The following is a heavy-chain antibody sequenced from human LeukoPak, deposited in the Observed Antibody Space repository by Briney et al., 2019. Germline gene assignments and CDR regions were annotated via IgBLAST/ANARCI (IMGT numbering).Heavy chain of an antibody. CDR3: ARSHCSGGSCPLDY. CDR1: GFTFSDYY. CDR2: ISSSSSYK. D-gene: IGHD2-15*01. J-gene: IGHJ4*02. V-gene: IGHV3-11*06. Sequence: GGSLRLSCAASGFTFSDYYMSWIRPAPGKGLEWVAYISSSSSYKNYAESVKGRFTISRDNAKNSLYLQMNSLRAEDTAVYYCARSHCSGGSCPLDYWGQGTLVTVSS.